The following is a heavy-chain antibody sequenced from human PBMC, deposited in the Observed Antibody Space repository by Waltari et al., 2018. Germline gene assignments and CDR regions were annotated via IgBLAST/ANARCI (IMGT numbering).Heavy chain of an antibody. J-gene: IGHJ3*02. Sequence: VQLQESGPGLVEPSQPLSLTCTVSNGSIRRGRFYWSVIRQRAGKGLEWIGHLYTTGSTNYNPSLESRVTISADTSKNQFSLKLTSVTAADSAVYFCARTGTVVVVPTAKGAFHIWGQGTAVTVSS. V-gene: IGHV4-61*02. CDR2: LYTTGST. D-gene: IGHD2-15*01. CDR1: NGSIRRGRFY. CDR3: ARTGTVVVVPTAKGAFHI.